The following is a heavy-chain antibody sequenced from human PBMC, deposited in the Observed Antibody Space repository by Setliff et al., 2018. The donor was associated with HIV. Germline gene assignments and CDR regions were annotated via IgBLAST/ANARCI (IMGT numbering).Heavy chain of an antibody. CDR3: ARTIPLAGSDMDL. V-gene: IGHV1-46*01. CDR1: GYTFTSYY. CDR2: INPSSGST. J-gene: IGHJ6*03. Sequence: ASVKVSCKASGYTFTSYYMHWVRQAPGQGLEWMGIINPSSGSTTYAQKFQGRVTMTRDTSTSTVYMELSSLRSDDTAVYYCARTIPLAGSDMDLWGKGTTVTVSS. D-gene: IGHD6-19*01.